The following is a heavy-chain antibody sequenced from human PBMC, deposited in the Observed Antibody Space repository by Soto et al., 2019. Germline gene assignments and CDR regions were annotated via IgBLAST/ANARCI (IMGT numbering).Heavy chain of an antibody. V-gene: IGHV3-30*18. CDR2: ISYDGSNK. CDR3: AKEYLRYFDWLLTGYHFDY. CDR1: GFTFSSYG. Sequence: RRLSCAASGFTFSSYGMHWVRQAPGKGLEWVAVISYDGSNKYYADSVKGRFTISRDNSKNTLYLQMNSLRAEDTAVYYCAKEYLRYFDWLLTGYHFDYWGQGTLVTVSS. J-gene: IGHJ4*02. D-gene: IGHD3-9*01.